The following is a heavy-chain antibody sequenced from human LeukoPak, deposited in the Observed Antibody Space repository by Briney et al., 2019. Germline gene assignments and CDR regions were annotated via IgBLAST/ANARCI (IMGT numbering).Heavy chain of an antibody. V-gene: IGHV3-11*01. J-gene: IGHJ2*01. Sequence: GGSLRLSCAASGFTFSDYYMSWIRQAPGKGLEWVSYISSSGSTIYYADSVEDRFTISRDNAKNSLYLQMDSLRAEDTAVYYCARDRGHWYFDLWGRGTLVTVSS. CDR3: ARDRGHWYFDL. CDR2: ISSSGSTI. D-gene: IGHD3-10*01. CDR1: GFTFSDYY.